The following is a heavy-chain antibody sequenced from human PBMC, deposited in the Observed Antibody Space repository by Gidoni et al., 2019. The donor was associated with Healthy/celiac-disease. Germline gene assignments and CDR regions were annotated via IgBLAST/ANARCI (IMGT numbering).Heavy chain of an antibody. CDR3: AGGAYYDSSGYYNFDY. CDR1: GGSISSYY. Sequence: TVSGGSISSYYWSWIRQPPGKGLEWIGYIDYSGSTNYNLSLKSRVTISVDTSKNQFFLTLSSVTASDTAVYYCAGGAYYDSSGYYNFDYWGQGTLVTVSS. D-gene: IGHD3-22*01. CDR2: IDYSGST. J-gene: IGHJ4*02. V-gene: IGHV4-59*01.